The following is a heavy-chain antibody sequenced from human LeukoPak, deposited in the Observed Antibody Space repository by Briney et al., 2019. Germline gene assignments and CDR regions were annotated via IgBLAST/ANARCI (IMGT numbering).Heavy chain of an antibody. CDR2: ISSIGSTI. CDR1: GFTFSSYE. Sequence: GGSLRLSCAASGFTFSSYEMNWVRQAPGKGLEWVSYISSIGSTIYYADSVKGRFTISRDNAKNSLYLQMNSLRAEDTAVYYCARGARGWYHAFDIWGQGTMVTVSS. D-gene: IGHD6-19*01. CDR3: ARGARGWYHAFDI. J-gene: IGHJ3*02. V-gene: IGHV3-48*03.